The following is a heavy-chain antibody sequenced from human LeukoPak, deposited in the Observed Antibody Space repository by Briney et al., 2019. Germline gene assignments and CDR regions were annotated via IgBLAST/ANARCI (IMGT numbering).Heavy chain of an antibody. Sequence: PGGSLRLSCAASGFTFSSYAMHWVRQAPGKGLEWVAVISYDGSNKYYADSVKGRFTISRDNSKNTLYLQMNSLRAEDTAVYYCARGGWLQDDVASRWLDYWGQGTLVTVSS. CDR3: ARGGWLQDDVASRWLDY. D-gene: IGHD5-24*01. J-gene: IGHJ4*02. CDR2: ISYDGSNK. CDR1: GFTFSSYA. V-gene: IGHV3-30-3*01.